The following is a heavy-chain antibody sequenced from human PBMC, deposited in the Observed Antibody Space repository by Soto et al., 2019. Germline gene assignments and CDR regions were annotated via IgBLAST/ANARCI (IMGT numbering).Heavy chain of an antibody. CDR2: INPSGGYT. V-gene: IGHV1-46*01. Sequence: ASVKVSCKASGGTFSSYTISWVRQAPGQGLEWLGIINPSGGYTTYAQRFLGRVTMTSDTSTSTVHMELGSLTSEDTAVYYCARDRSSGELGYWGQGTLVTVSS. CDR1: GGTFSSYT. J-gene: IGHJ4*02. D-gene: IGHD1-7*01. CDR3: ARDRSSGELGY.